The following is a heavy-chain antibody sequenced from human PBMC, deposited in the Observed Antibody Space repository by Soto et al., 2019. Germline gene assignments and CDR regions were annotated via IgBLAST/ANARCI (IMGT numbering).Heavy chain of an antibody. CDR2: IYPGDSDT. D-gene: IGHD3-9*01. CDR1: GYTFTRYW. V-gene: IGHV5-51*01. Sequence: GESLQISCTVSGYTFTRYWIGWVRQMPGKGLEWMGIIYPGDSDTRYSPSFQGQVTISADKSISTAYLQWSSLKASDTAMYYCARRLGPYYDILTGYYTEHYYGMDVWGQGTTVTVSS. CDR3: ARRLGPYYDILTGYYTEHYYGMDV. J-gene: IGHJ6*02.